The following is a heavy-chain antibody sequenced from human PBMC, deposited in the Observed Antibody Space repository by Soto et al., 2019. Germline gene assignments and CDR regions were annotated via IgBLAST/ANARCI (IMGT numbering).Heavy chain of an antibody. J-gene: IGHJ6*02. CDR1: GFKFTIYG. Sequence: QVQLVESGGGVVQPGRSLRLSCAASGFKFTIYGMHWVRQAPGKGLEWVAVVWYDGSNKYYADSVKGRFTISRDNSKNTLYLQVNRLKGEGTAVYYCAKDRSSSLDGMDVWGQGTTVTVSS. D-gene: IGHD6-19*01. V-gene: IGHV3-33*06. CDR2: VWYDGSNK. CDR3: AKDRSSSLDGMDV.